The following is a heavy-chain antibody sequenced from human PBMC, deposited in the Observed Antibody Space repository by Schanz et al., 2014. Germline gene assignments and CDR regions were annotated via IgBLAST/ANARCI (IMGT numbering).Heavy chain of an antibody. CDR3: ARGGTYGIFYDHMDV. J-gene: IGHJ6*03. CDR2: IYISGST. Sequence: QVLLQESGPVLVKPSETLSLTCTVSGGSISSGVHYWSWVRQPAGRGLGWIGRIYISGSTRFNPALKGRFTMSLDTSNNQVSLPLRSVTAADTAVYYCARGGTYGIFYDHMDVWGRGTTVTVSS. D-gene: IGHD3-22*01. V-gene: IGHV4-61*02. CDR1: GGSISSGVHY.